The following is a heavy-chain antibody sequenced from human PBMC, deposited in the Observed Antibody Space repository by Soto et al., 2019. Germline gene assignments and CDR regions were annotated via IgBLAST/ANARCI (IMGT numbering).Heavy chain of an antibody. D-gene: IGHD6-13*01. V-gene: IGHV1-69*13. J-gene: IGHJ5*02. CDR2: IIPIFGTA. CDR3: ASRPLEAAGTQHWFDP. Sequence: GXSVKVSCKASGGTFRSYAISWVRQAPGQGLEWMGGIIPIFGTANYAQKFQGRVTITADESTSTAYMELSSLRSEDTAVYYCASRPLEAAGTQHWFDPWGQGTLVTVSS. CDR1: GGTFRSYA.